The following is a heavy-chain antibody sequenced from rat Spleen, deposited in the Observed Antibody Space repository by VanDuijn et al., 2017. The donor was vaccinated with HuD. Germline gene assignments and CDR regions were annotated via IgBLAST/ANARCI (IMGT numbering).Heavy chain of an antibody. CDR3: ARHEDYSGPLSVGFDY. CDR2: ISYDGSTT. J-gene: IGHJ2*01. V-gene: IGHV5-7*01. D-gene: IGHD1-1*01. Sequence: EVQLVESGGGLVQPGRSMKLSCAASGFTFSDYYMAWVRQAPTKGLEWVATISYDGSTTYYRDSVKGRFTISRDNAKSTLYLQMDSLRSEDTATYYCARHEDYSGPLSVGFDYWGQGVMVTVSS. CDR1: GFTFSDYY.